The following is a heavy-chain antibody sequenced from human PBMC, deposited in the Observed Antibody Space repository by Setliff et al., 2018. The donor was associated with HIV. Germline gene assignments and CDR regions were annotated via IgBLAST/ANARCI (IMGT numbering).Heavy chain of an antibody. J-gene: IGHJ4*02. D-gene: IGHD1-26*01. CDR2: IEFDGSDK. CDR1: GFIFNNHG. Sequence: GGSLRLSCAASGFIFNNHGMHWVRQAPGKGLEWVTFIEFDGSDKYYVDSVKGRFTISRDNSKSMLYLQMNSLRAEDTAVYYCATDCAVVGGTGSLDSWGQGTLVTVSS. V-gene: IGHV3-30*02. CDR3: ATDCAVVGGTGSLDS.